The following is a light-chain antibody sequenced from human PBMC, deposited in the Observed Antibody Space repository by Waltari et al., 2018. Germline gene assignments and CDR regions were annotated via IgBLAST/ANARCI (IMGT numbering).Light chain of an antibody. CDR1: TSDVGGYDF. CDR2: DVS. CDR3: SSFTLTNTWV. J-gene: IGLJ3*02. V-gene: IGLV2-14*03. Sequence: ALSQTAAVSGSPGPSITISCTGTTSDVGGYDFVLWYQQHPVKAPKRIISDVSDRPSGVSPRFSASKSGITASLTISGLQPEDEATYFCSSFTLTNTWVFGGGTNLTVL.